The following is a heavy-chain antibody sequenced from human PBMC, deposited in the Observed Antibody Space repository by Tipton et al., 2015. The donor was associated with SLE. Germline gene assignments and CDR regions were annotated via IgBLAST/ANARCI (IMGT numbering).Heavy chain of an antibody. J-gene: IGHJ4*02. Sequence: SLRLSCSASGFTFSSYAMHWVRQAPGKGLEYVSAISSNGGSTYYADSVKGRFTISRDNSKNTLYLQMSSLRAEDTAVYYCVRGGSNEPNYSFDYWGQGTLVTVSS. CDR3: VRGGSNEPNYSFDY. CDR2: ISSNGGST. D-gene: IGHD4-23*01. CDR1: GFTFSSYA. V-gene: IGHV3-64D*06.